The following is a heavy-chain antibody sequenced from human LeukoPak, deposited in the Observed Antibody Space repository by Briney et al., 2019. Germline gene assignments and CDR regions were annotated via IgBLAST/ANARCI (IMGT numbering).Heavy chain of an antibody. Sequence: SETLSLTCKVSDVSINDYHWTWIRQPPGKGLEWIAFIYNSGSTHYHPSLKSRATISVDTSKNQISLKLKSVTAADTAVYYCARESFAMVRGVIIAAGWVDYWGQGTLVTVSS. CDR2: IYNSGST. CDR1: DVSINDYH. J-gene: IGHJ4*02. V-gene: IGHV4-4*08. D-gene: IGHD3-10*01. CDR3: ARESFAMVRGVIIAAGWVDY.